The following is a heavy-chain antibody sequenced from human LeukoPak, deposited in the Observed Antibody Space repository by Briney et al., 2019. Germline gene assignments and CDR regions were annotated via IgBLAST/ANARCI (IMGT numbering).Heavy chain of an antibody. J-gene: IGHJ3*02. V-gene: IGHV3-23*01. CDR1: GFTFSSYA. CDR3: AKKQQLVSVPGDAFDI. Sequence: GGSLRLSCAASGFTFSSYAMSWVRQAPGKGLERVSAISGSGGSTYYADSVKGRFTISRDNSKNTLYLQMNSLRAEDTAVYYCAKKQQLVSVPGDAFDIWGQGTMVTVSS. D-gene: IGHD6-13*01. CDR2: ISGSGGST.